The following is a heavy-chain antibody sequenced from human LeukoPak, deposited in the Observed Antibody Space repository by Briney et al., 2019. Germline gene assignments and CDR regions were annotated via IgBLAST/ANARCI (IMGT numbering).Heavy chain of an antibody. V-gene: IGHV3-11*01. CDR3: ARDAAAAFDY. Sequence: GGSLRLSCAASGFTFSDYYMNWIRQALGKGLEWVSYISRGGSTTYYADSVKGRFTISRDNAKNSLYLQMNSLRAEDTAVYYCARDAAAAFDYWGQGTLVTVSS. CDR1: GFTFSDYY. J-gene: IGHJ4*02. CDR2: ISRGGSTT. D-gene: IGHD6-13*01.